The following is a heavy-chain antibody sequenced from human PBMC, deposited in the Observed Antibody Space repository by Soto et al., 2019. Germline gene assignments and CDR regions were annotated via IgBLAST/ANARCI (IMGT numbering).Heavy chain of an antibody. Sequence: GGSLRLSCAASGFTFSSYSMYWVRQAPGKGLEWVSSISSSSSYIYYADSVKGRFTISRDNAKNSLYLQMNSLRAEDTAVYYCAKTRYYYDSSGYSHFDYWGQGTLVTVSS. CDR1: GFTFSSYS. J-gene: IGHJ4*02. CDR2: ISSSSSYI. D-gene: IGHD3-22*01. CDR3: AKTRYYYDSSGYSHFDY. V-gene: IGHV3-21*01.